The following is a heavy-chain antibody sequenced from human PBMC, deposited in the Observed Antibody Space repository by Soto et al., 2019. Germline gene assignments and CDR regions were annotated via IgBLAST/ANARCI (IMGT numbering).Heavy chain of an antibody. CDR1: GFTFSDFG. J-gene: IGHJ4*02. CDR3: VKELYGATVTTLDY. D-gene: IGHD4-17*01. V-gene: IGHV3-30*18. CDR2: ISYDGTKN. Sequence: QVHLVESGGGVVQPGGSLRLACAASGFTFSDFGMHWVRQAPGKGLEWVGVISYDGTKNYSADSVKGRFNISRDNTKSTLYLQMNSLRTEDTAVYYCVKELYGATVTTLDYWGQGTLVTVSS.